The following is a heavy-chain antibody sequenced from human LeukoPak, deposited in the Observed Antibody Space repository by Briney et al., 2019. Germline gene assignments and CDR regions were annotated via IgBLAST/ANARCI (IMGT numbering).Heavy chain of an antibody. CDR1: GYTFTGYY. D-gene: IGHD6-19*01. CDR3: ARGGLTLKRWLVRCYFDY. CDR2: INPNSGGT. V-gene: IGHV1-2*02. Sequence: ASVKVSCKASGYTFTGYYMHWVRQSPGQGLEWMGWINPNSGGTNYAQKFQGRVTMTRDTSISTAYMELSRLRSDDTAVYYCARGGLTLKRWLVRCYFDYWGQGTLVTVSS. J-gene: IGHJ4*02.